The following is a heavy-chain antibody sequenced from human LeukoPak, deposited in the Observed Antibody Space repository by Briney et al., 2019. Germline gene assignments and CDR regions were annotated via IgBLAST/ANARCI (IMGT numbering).Heavy chain of an antibody. Sequence: SETQSLTCTVSGDSFSSYYWSWIRQPAGKGLEWIGRMYSSGTTHYSPSLKSRITMSVDTSKNQFSLRLSSVTAADTAVYYCAREGGSYRSFDYWGQGTLVTVSS. V-gene: IGHV4-4*07. J-gene: IGHJ4*02. CDR2: MYSSGTT. D-gene: IGHD1-26*01. CDR3: AREGGSYRSFDY. CDR1: GDSFSSYY.